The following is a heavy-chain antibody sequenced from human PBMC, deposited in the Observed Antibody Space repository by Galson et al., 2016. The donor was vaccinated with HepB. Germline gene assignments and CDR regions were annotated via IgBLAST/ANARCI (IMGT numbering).Heavy chain of an antibody. V-gene: IGHV3-30*18. CDR1: GFTFSRYG. Sequence: SLRLSCAASGFTFSRYGMHWVRQAPGKGLEWVTFISYDGSNKYYADSAKGRFTISRDNSKNTLYLQMNSLRAEDTDVYYCAKAPYYYGAGSYLYFHYWGQGTLVTVSS. CDR3: AKAPYYYGAGSYLYFHY. J-gene: IGHJ4*02. CDR2: ISYDGSNK. D-gene: IGHD3-10*01.